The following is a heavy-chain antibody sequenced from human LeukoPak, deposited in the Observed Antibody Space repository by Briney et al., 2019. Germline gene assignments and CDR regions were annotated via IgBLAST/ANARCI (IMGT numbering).Heavy chain of an antibody. CDR3: ARAKYSSSWYENWFDP. J-gene: IGHJ5*02. V-gene: IGHV4-34*01. CDR2: INHSGST. D-gene: IGHD6-13*01. Sequence: SETLSLTCAVYGGSFSGYYWSWIRQPPGKGLEWIGEINHSGSTNYNPSLKSRVTISVDTSKNQFSLKLSSVTAADTAVYYCARAKYSSSWYENWFDPWGQGTLVTVSS. CDR1: GGSFSGYY.